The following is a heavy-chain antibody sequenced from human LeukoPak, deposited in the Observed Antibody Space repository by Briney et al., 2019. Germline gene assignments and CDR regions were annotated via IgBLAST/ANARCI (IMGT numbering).Heavy chain of an antibody. J-gene: IGHJ6*03. CDR1: GFTFSDYY. CDR2: IGSSGSTI. Sequence: GGSLRLSCAASGFTFSDYYMSWIRQAPGKGLEWVSYIGSSGSTIYYADSVKGRFTISRDNAKNSLYLQMNSLRAEDTAVYYCARASFSYEFWSGRLVYYYMDVWGKGTTVTVSS. V-gene: IGHV3-11*04. CDR3: ARASFSYEFWSGRLVYYYMDV. D-gene: IGHD3-3*01.